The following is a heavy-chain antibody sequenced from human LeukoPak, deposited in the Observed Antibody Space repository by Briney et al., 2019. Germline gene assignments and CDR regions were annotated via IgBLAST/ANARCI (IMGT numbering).Heavy chain of an antibody. D-gene: IGHD3-9*01. CDR3: ARDLRHYDILTGYFNWFDP. CDR1: GGSISSGGYY. J-gene: IGHJ5*02. CDR2: IYHSGST. Sequence: SQTLSLTCTVSGGSISSGGYYWSWIRQPPGKGLEWIGYIYHSGSTYYNPSLKSRVTISVDRSKNQFSLRLSSVTAADTAVYYCARDLRHYDILTGYFNWFDPWGQGTLVTVPS. V-gene: IGHV4-30-2*01.